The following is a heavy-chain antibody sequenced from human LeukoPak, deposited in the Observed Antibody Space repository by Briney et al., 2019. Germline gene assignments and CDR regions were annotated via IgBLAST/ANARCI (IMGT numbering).Heavy chain of an antibody. V-gene: IGHV4-39*07. CDR2: INHSGST. J-gene: IGHJ4*02. Sequence: SETLSLTCTVSSGSISTSNYYWGWVRQPPGKGLEWIGEINHSGSTNYNPSLKSRVTISVDTSKNQFSLKLSSVTAADTAVYYCASPRGYSYGGWGQGTLVTVSS. D-gene: IGHD5-18*01. CDR1: SGSISTSNYY. CDR3: ASPRGYSYGG.